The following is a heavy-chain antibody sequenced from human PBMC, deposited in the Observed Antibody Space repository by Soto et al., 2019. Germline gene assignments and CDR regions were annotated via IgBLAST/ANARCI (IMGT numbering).Heavy chain of an antibody. CDR2: INPSGGST. D-gene: IGHD1-26*01. Sequence: QVQLVQSGAEVKKPGASVKVSCKASGYTFTSYYMHWVRQAPGQGLEWMGIINPSGGSTSYAQKFQGRVTLTRDTSSSTVSRELSSLSSEDTAVYYWARGADEKSDKWEPLPEFDYWGQGTLVAVSS. V-gene: IGHV1-46*01. J-gene: IGHJ4*02. CDR1: GYTFTSYY. CDR3: ARGADEKSDKWEPLPEFDY.